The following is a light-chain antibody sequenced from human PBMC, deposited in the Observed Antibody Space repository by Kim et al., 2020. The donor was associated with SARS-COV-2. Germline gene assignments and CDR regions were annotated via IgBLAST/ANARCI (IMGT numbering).Light chain of an antibody. J-gene: IGKJ4*01. Sequence: EIVMTQSPATLSVSPGERVTLSCRASQTLRNNYLAWYQQKPGQPPRVLIHGASTRATDVPARFSGSGSATEFTLTVSSLQSEDFALYYCQQYNAWPLTFGGGTKVDIK. V-gene: IGKV3-15*01. CDR1: QTLRNN. CDR2: GAS. CDR3: QQYNAWPLT.